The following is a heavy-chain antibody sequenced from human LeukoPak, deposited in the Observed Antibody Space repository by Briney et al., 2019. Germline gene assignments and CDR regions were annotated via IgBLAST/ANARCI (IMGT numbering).Heavy chain of an antibody. CDR1: GYTFTGYY. D-gene: IGHD1-26*01. CDR2: INPNSGGT. V-gene: IGHV1-2*02. CDR3: ARDLTPPPTSPQVGATHNPLGGY. J-gene: IGHJ4*02. Sequence: ASVKVSCKASGYTFTGYYMHWVRQAPGQGLEWMGWINPNSGGTNYAQKFQGRVTMARDTSISTAYMELSRLRSDDTAVYYCARDLTPPPTSPQVGATHNPLGGYWGQGTLVTVSS.